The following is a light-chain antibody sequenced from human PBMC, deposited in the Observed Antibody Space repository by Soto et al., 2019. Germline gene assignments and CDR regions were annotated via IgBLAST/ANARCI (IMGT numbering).Light chain of an antibody. CDR3: QHYGSSVT. J-gene: IGKJ4*01. Sequence: DIVMTQSPDSLAVSLGERATINCKSSQSVLYSSNNKNYLAWYQQKPGQPPKLLIYWASTRESGVPDRFSGSGSGTDFTLTITRLEPEDFAVYYCQHYGSSVTFGGGTKVEIK. V-gene: IGKV4-1*01. CDR1: QSVLYSSNNKNY. CDR2: WAS.